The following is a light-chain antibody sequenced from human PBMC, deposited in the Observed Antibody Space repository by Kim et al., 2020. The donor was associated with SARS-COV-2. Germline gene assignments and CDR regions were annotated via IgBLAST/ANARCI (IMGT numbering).Light chain of an antibody. CDR1: KLGDKY. CDR3: QAWDSSTAHV. J-gene: IGLJ1*01. Sequence: SYELTQPPSVSVSPGQTASITCSGDKLGDKYACWYQQKPGQSPVLVIYQDSKRPSGIPERFSGSNSGNTATLTISGIQAMDEADYYCQAWDSSTAHVFGT. CDR2: QDS. V-gene: IGLV3-1*01.